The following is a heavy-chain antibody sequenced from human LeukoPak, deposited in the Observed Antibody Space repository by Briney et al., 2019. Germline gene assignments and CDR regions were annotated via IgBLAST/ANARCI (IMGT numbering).Heavy chain of an antibody. CDR1: GVSISSSYSY. CDR2: IYYTGNT. J-gene: IGHJ6*03. CDR3: ARADYSSTWSHDYYYMDV. D-gene: IGHD6-13*01. Sequence: SETLSLTCTVSGVSISSSYSYWGWIRQPPGMGLEWIGSIYYTGNTYYNASLKSRVTISVDTSKNQFSLKLSSVTAADTAVYYCARADYSSTWSHDYYYMDVWGKGTTVTVSS. V-gene: IGHV4-39*07.